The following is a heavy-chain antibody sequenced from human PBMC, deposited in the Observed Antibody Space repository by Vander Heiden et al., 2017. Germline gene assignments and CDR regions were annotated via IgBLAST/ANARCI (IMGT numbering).Heavy chain of an antibody. CDR3: AGQNSGSYNY. CDR1: GFAFRTYA. CDR2: ISGSGGST. J-gene: IGHJ4*02. V-gene: IGHV3-23*01. Sequence: VQLLGTGGGLVPPGGSLILSCAASGFAFRTYAMGWVRQAPGKGLEWVSAISGSGGSTYYADSVKGRFTISRDNSKNTLYLQMNSLRADDTAVYYCAGQNSGSYNYWGQGTLVTVSS. D-gene: IGHD1-26*01.